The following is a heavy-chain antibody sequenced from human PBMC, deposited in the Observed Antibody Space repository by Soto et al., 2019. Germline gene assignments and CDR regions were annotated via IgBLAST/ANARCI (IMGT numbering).Heavy chain of an antibody. CDR2: IYYSGST. CDR3: ARDSAPYCSGGRCYHQRFDP. Sequence: SETLSLTCTASGGSISSYYWSWIRQPPGKGLEWIGYIYYSGSTNYNPSLKSRVTISVDTSKNQFSLKLSSVTAADTAVYYCARDSAPYCSGGRCYHQRFDPWVQGTLVTVSS. CDR1: GGSISSYY. D-gene: IGHD2-15*01. V-gene: IGHV4-59*01. J-gene: IGHJ5*02.